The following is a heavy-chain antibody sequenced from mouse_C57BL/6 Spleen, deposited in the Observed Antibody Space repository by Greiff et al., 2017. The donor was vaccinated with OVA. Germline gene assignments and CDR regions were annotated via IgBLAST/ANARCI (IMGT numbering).Heavy chain of an antibody. V-gene: IGHV1-69*01. D-gene: IGHD1-1*01. CDR3: ARNALITTGWYFDV. CDR2: IDPSDSYT. J-gene: IGHJ1*03. CDR1: GYTFTSYW. Sequence: QVQLQQPGAELVMPGASVKLSCKASGYTFTSYWMHWVKQRPGQGLEWIGEIDPSDSYTNYNQKFKGKSTLTVDKSSSTAYMQLSSLTSEDSAVYYYARNALITTGWYFDVWGTGTTVTVSS.